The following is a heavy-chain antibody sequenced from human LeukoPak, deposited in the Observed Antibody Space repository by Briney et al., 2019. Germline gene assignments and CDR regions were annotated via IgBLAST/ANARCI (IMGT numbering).Heavy chain of an antibody. CDR1: GFTFNTHW. Sequence: PGGSLRLSCAASGFTFNTHWMSWVRQAPGKGLEWVANIKQDGRDTYYVDFVKGRFTISRDNAKNSLNLQMNSLRADDTAMYYCATSEGYWGQGTLVTVSS. CDR3: ATSEGY. V-gene: IGHV3-7*03. CDR2: IKQDGRDT. J-gene: IGHJ4*02.